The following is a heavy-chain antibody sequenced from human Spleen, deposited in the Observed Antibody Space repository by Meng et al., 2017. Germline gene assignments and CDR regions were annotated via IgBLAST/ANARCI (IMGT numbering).Heavy chain of an antibody. CDR1: GYSFATYW. V-gene: IGHV5-51*01. CDR2: IYPGDSDT. CDR3: SSSSGQRQTFDY. D-gene: IGHD6-19*01. Sequence: GESLKISCKAFGYSFATYWIVWVRQMPGKGLEWMGIIYPGDSDTRYSPSFQGQVTISADKSISTAYLQWSSLKASDTAMYYCSSSSGQRQTFDYWGQGTLVTVSS. J-gene: IGHJ4*02.